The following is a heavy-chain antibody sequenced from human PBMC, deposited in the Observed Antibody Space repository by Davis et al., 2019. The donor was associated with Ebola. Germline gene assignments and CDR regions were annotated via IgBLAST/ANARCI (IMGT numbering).Heavy chain of an antibody. CDR3: VRAQWPEAFDI. J-gene: IGHJ3*02. CDR1: GFVFRNYV. CDR2: ISPDGSAT. D-gene: IGHD6-19*01. V-gene: IGHV3-74*01. Sequence: PGGSLRLSCAASGFVFRNYVMSWVRQAPGKGPVWVSRISPDGSATGFADSVKGRFTISRDNTKNTLYLQMNSLRAEDTAVYYCVRAQWPEAFDIWGQGTMVTVSS.